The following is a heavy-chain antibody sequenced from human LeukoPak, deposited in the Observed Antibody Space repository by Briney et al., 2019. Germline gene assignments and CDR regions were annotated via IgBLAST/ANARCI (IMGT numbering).Heavy chain of an antibody. CDR3: VREYPGGYFDF. CDR1: GYTFTTYY. Sequence: ASVKVSCKASGYTFTTYYIHWVRQAPGQGLEWMGMINTGNGNSNLPQRSQARVTMTRDTSTSTVYMELSSLRTEETAMYYCVREYPGGYFDFWGQGTLVTVSS. D-gene: IGHD3-16*01. J-gene: IGHJ4*02. V-gene: IGHV1-46*03. CDR2: INTGNGNS.